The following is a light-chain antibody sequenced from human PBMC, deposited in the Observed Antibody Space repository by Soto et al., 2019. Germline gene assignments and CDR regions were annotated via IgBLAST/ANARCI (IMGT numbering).Light chain of an antibody. CDR3: RKYGISPVT. J-gene: IGKJ1*01. CDR2: CAS. V-gene: IGKV3-20*01. CDR1: QSVSSSY. Sequence: EIVLTQSPGTLSLSPGERATLSCRASQSVSSSYLAWYQQKPGQAPRLLLYCASSRATGIPDRFSGSKSGTAFSCTISSLEAEDSAEYYCRKYGISPVTFGKRT.